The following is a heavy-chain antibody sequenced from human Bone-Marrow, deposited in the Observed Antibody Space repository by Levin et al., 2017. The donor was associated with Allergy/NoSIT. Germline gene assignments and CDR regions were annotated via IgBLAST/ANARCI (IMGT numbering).Heavy chain of an antibody. CDR3: ARGMDRFDSSGFFVEPFDS. V-gene: IGHV3-7*01. CDR2: IKEDGSEK. J-gene: IGHJ4*02. CDR1: GFTFSSYW. Sequence: PGGSLRLSCAASGFTFSSYWMSWVRQAPGKGLEWVANIKEDGSEKYYVDSVEGRFAISRDNAKNSLYLQMSSLSAEDTALYYCARGMDRFDSSGFFVEPFDSWGQGTLVTVSS. D-gene: IGHD3-22*01.